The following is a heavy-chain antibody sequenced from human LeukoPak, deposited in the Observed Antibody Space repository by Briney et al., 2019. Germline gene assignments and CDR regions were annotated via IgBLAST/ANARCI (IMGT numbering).Heavy chain of an antibody. J-gene: IGHJ3*02. CDR3: ATYDSSGYYLNAFDI. CDR1: GYTFTGYY. V-gene: IGHV1-2*02. Sequence: GASVKVSCKASGYTFTGYYMHWVRQAPGQGLKWMGWINPNSGGTNYAQKFQGRVTMTRDTSISTAYMELSRLRSDDTAVYYCATYDSSGYYLNAFDIWGQGTMVTVSS. D-gene: IGHD3-22*01. CDR2: INPNSGGT.